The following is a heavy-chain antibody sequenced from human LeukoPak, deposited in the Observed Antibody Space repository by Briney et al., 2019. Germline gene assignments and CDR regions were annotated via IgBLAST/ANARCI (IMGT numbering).Heavy chain of an antibody. J-gene: IGHJ6*04. CDR3: AKMKGPTEYYYYAMDV. CDR2: ITGSAGAT. D-gene: IGHD4-11*01. V-gene: IGHV3-23*01. Sequence: PGGSLRLSCAVSGLTFSSFAMSWVRQAPGKGLEWVSAITGSAGATWYADAVKGRFTISRDNSKNTMYLQMNSLGAEDTALYYCAKMKGPTEYYYYAMDVWGKGTMVSVSS. CDR1: GLTFSSFA.